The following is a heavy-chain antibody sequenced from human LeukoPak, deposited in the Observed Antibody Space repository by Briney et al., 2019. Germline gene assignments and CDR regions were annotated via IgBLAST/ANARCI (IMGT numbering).Heavy chain of an antibody. D-gene: IGHD3-22*01. J-gene: IGHJ6*04. Sequence: SETLSLTCTISGGSVSDYYWSWIRQSPGKGLEWIGYIYYTGSTTYNPSLKSRVTISVDTSKNQFSLKLSSVTAADTAVYYCARDKYYYDSSGYPRMDVWGKGTTVTVSS. CDR2: IYYTGST. CDR1: GGSVSDYY. V-gene: IGHV4-59*02. CDR3: ARDKYYYDSSGYPRMDV.